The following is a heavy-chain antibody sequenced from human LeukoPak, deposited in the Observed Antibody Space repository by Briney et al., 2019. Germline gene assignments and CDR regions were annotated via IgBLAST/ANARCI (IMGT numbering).Heavy chain of an antibody. CDR1: GGSFSGYY. CDR3: ARAAAGTGFGIGSFDY. V-gene: IGHV4-34*01. D-gene: IGHD6-13*01. CDR2: INHSGST. Sequence: SETLSLTCAVYGGSFSGYYWSWIRQPPGKGLEWIGEINHSGSTNYNPSLKSRVTISVDTSKNQFSLKLSSVTAADTAVYYCARAAAGTGFGIGSFDYWGQGTLVTVSS. J-gene: IGHJ4*02.